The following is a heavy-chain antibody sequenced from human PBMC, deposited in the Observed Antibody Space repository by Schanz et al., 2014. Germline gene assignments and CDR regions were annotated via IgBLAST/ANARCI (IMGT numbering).Heavy chain of an antibody. V-gene: IGHV3-23*04. D-gene: IGHD3-16*01. Sequence: VQLVESGGGVVQPGRSLRLSCAASGFTFFGSFAMSWVRQAPGKGLEWVSAISGSGGSTVYADSVKGRFTISRDNSKNTVYLEMNNVRVDDTAVYYCAKGVGGGLLLGSTFDNWGQGTMVTVTS. CDR2: ISGSGGST. CDR3: AKGVGGGLLLGSTFDN. CDR1: GFTFFGSFA. J-gene: IGHJ3*02.